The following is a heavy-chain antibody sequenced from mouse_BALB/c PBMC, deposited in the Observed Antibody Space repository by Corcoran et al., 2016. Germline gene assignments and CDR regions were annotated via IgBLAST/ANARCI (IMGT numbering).Heavy chain of an antibody. CDR3: ARTDAY. CDR2: IDPANGNT. J-gene: IGHJ3*01. V-gene: IGHV14-3*02. Sequence: EVQLQQSGAELVKPGASGKLSCTASGLNIKDTYMHWVKQRPEQGLEWIGRIDPANGNTKYDPKCQGKATITADTSSNTAYLQLSSLTSEDTAVYYCARTDAYWGQGTLVTVSA. CDR1: GLNIKDTY.